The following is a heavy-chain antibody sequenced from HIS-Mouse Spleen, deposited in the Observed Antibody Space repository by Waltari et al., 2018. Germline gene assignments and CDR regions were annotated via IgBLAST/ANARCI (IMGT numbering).Heavy chain of an antibody. CDR2: ISSSSTI. V-gene: IGHV3-48*01. J-gene: IGHJ4*02. CDR1: GFTSGTYS. D-gene: IGHD6-13*01. CDR3: AKAPQLDY. Sequence: EVQLLESGGGLVQPGGSLRLSCAASGFTSGTYSMNWVRQAPGKGLEWVSYISSSSTIYYADSVKGRFTISRDNAKNSLYLQMNSLRAEDTALYYCAKAPQLDYWGQGTLVTVSS.